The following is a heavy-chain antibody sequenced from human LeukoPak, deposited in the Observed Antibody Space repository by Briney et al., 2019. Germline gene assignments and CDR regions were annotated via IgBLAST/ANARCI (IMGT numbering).Heavy chain of an antibody. J-gene: IGHJ6*02. V-gene: IGHV4-39*07. D-gene: IGHD3-22*01. CDR1: GGSISGSSYY. CDR3: ARDRIGYYYDSSGYSATSYYYYYGMDV. Sequence: SETLSLTCTVSGGSISGSSYYWGWIRQPPGKGLEWIGSIYYSGSTNYNPSLKSRVTISVDTSKNQFSLKLSSVTAADTAVYYCARDRIGYYYDSSGYSATSYYYYYGMDVWGQGTTVTVSS. CDR2: IYYSGST.